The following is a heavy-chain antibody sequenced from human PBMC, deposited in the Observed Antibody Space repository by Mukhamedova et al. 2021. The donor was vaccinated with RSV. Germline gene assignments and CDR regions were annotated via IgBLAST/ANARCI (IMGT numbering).Heavy chain of an antibody. J-gene: IGHJ4*02. CDR3: ARSDSSSTDMYYFDY. CDR1: YY. V-gene: IGHV4-4*07. D-gene: IGHD2-2*01. Sequence: YYWSWIRQPAGKGLEWIGRIYTSGSTNYNPSLKSRVTMSVDTSKNQFSLKLSSVTAADTAVYYCARSDSSSTDMYYFDYWGQGTL. CDR2: IYTSGST.